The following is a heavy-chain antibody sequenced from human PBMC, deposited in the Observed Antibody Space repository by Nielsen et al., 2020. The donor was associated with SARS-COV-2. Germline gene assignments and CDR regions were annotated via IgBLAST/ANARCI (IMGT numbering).Heavy chain of an antibody. Sequence: SETLSLTCTVSGASFSNDGFYWSWSRQHPGKGLEWLAYIYYDGSTFYNPSLKNRVSISMDTSNNLFSLRLNSVTAADTAVYYCQTGGYFGYFDYWGRGALVTVSS. D-gene: IGHD1-26*01. CDR1: GASFSNDGFY. CDR2: IYYDGST. CDR3: QTGGYFGYFDY. J-gene: IGHJ4*02. V-gene: IGHV4-31*03.